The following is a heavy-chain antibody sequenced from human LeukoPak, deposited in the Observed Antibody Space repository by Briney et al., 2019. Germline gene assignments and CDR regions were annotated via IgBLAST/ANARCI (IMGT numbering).Heavy chain of an antibody. V-gene: IGHV4-61*01. CDR2: IYYSGST. J-gene: IGHJ3*02. D-gene: IGHD3-16*01. Sequence: SETLSLTCTVSGGSITSDNYYWGWIRQPPGKGLEWIGYIYYSGSTNYNPSLKSRVTISVDTSKNQFSLKLSSVTAADTAVYYCARVGGDAFDIWGQGTMVTVSS. CDR3: ARVGGDAFDI. CDR1: GGSITSDNYY.